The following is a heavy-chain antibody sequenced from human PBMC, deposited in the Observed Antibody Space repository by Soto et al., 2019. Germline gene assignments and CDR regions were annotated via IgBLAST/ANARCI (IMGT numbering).Heavy chain of an antibody. V-gene: IGHV3-23*01. CDR1: GFTFSSYA. CDR2: SSRGGGNT. J-gene: IGHJ4*02. Sequence: EVQLLESGGGLVQPGGSLRLSCAASGFTFSSYAMSWVRQAPGKGLEWVSASSRGGGNTYYADSVKGRFTISRDNSKNTLYLQMNSLRAEDTAVYYCVKGTLLWFGESSYYFGYWGQGTLVTVSS. D-gene: IGHD3-10*01. CDR3: VKGTLLWFGESSYYFGY.